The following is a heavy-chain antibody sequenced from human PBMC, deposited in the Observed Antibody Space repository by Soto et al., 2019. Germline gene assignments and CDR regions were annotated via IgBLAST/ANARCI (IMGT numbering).Heavy chain of an antibody. D-gene: IGHD2-15*01. CDR3: ARGYCSGGSCYPPYYYYYYGMDV. J-gene: IGHJ6*02. CDR2: IIPSFGTA. V-gene: IGHV1-69*01. Sequence: QVQLVQSGAEVKKPGSSVKVSCKASGGTFSSYAISWVRQAPGQGLAWMGGIIPSFGTANYAQKFQGRVTIPADESTRAAYMEVSSLRSEDTAVYYCARGYCSGGSCYPPYYYYYYGMDVWGQGTTVTVSS. CDR1: GGTFSSYA.